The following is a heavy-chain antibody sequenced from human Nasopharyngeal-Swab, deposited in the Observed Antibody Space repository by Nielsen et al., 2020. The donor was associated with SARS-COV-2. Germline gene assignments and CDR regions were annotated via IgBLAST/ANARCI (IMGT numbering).Heavy chain of an antibody. Sequence: LSLTCAASGFTFSNYWMHWVRQAPGKGLVWVSLIKSDGSSTRYADSVKGRFTISRDNAKNTLYLQMNSLRAEDTAVHYCAREYYDSSGFDPYYYYYMDVWGKGTTVTVSS. CDR2: IKSDGSST. V-gene: IGHV3-74*01. J-gene: IGHJ6*03. CDR1: GFTFSNYW. D-gene: IGHD3-22*01. CDR3: AREYYDSSGFDPYYYYYMDV.